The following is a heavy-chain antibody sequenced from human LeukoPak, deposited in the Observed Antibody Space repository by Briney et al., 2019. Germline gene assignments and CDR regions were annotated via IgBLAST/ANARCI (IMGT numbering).Heavy chain of an antibody. Sequence: SVKVSCKACGYIFTSFDIHWARQAPGQGLEWRGWMDPNRGNTGYAPKFQGRVTMARSTSGTTAYMELSSLTSEDTAVYYCARGLSRCSSGNCYEPNWLDSWGQGTLVTVSS. CDR3: ARGLSRCSSGNCYEPNWLDS. J-gene: IGHJ5*01. CDR1: GYIFTSFD. V-gene: IGHV1-8*02. CDR2: MDPNRGNT. D-gene: IGHD2-2*01.